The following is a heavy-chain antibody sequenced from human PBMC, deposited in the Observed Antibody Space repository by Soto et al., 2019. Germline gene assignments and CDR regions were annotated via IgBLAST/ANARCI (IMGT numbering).Heavy chain of an antibody. CDR3: ANLPLYGSGFDC. CDR2: ISWNGDAT. CDR1: GFTFDDYA. D-gene: IGHD3-10*01. Sequence: EVQLVESGGALVQPGGSLRLSCTASGFTFDDYAIHWVRQAPGKGLEWISGISWNGDATGYADSVKGRFTISRDNAKNSLYLQMNSLRTEDTAMYFCANLPLYGSGFDCWGQGTLGTVAS. V-gene: IGHV3-9*01. J-gene: IGHJ4*02.